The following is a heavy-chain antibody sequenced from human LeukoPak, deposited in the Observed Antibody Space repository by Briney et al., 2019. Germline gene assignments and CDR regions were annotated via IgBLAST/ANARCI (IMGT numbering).Heavy chain of an antibody. CDR1: GGSISSGGYS. V-gene: IGHV4-30-2*01. CDR2: IYHSGST. Sequence: SSETLSLTCAVSGGSISSGGYSWSWIRQPPGKGLEWIGYIYHSGSTYYNPSLKSRVTISVDRSKNQFSLKLSSVTAADTAVYYCARGRTRERNWFDPWGQGTLVTVSS. CDR3: ARGRTRERNWFDP. J-gene: IGHJ5*02. D-gene: IGHD1-26*01.